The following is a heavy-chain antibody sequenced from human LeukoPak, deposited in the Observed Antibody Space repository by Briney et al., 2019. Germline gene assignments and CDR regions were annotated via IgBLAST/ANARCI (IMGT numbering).Heavy chain of an antibody. CDR3: ARAGARGYCSGGSCYSVFGWFDP. Sequence: SETLSLTCAVYGGSFSGYYWSWIRQPPGKGLEWIGEINHSGSTNYNPSLKSRVTISVDTSKNQFSLKLSSVTAADTAVYYCARAGARGYCSGGSCYSVFGWFDPWGQGTLVTVSS. D-gene: IGHD2-15*01. CDR1: GGSFSGYY. CDR2: INHSGST. V-gene: IGHV4-34*01. J-gene: IGHJ5*02.